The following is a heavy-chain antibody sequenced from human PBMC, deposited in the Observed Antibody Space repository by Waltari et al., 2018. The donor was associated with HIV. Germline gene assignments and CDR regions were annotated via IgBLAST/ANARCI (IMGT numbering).Heavy chain of an antibody. V-gene: IGHV1-69*01. CDR3: ASDLSRIGAHYGMDV. CDR2: IIPIFGTA. Sequence: QVQLVQSGAAVKKPGSSVKVSCKASGGTFSRNAIRSVRQARGQGLEWMGGIIPIFGTANYAQKLQGRVTITADESTTTAYMELSSLRSEDTAMYYCASDLSRIGAHYGMDVWGQGTTVTVSS. J-gene: IGHJ6*02. CDR1: GGTFSRNA. D-gene: IGHD6-6*01.